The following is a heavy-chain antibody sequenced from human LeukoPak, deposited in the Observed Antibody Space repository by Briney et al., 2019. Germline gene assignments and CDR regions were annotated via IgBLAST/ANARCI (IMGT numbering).Heavy chain of an antibody. CDR3: AKAATTVTTSYWYFDL. V-gene: IGHV3-23*01. Sequence: GGSLRLSCAATGFTFSSYAMSWVRQAPGKGLEWVSAISGSGGSTYYADSVKGRFTISRDNSKNTLYLQMNSLRAEDTAVYYCAKAATTVTTSYWYFDLWGRGTLVTVSS. D-gene: IGHD4-17*01. J-gene: IGHJ2*01. CDR1: GFTFSSYA. CDR2: ISGSGGST.